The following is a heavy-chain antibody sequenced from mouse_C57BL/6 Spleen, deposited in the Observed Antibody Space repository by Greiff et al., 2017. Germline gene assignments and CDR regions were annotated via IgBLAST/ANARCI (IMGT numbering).Heavy chain of an antibody. CDR2: IDPETGGT. J-gene: IGHJ1*03. CDR3: TRRTTVVARNFDV. V-gene: IGHV1-15*01. CDR1: GYTFTDYE. D-gene: IGHD1-1*01. Sequence: QVQLQQSGAELVRPGASVTLSCKASGYTFTDYEMHWVKQTPVHGLEWIGAIDPETGGTAYNQKFKGKAILTADKSSSTAYMALRSLTSEDSAVYYCTRRTTVVARNFDVWGTGTTVTVSS.